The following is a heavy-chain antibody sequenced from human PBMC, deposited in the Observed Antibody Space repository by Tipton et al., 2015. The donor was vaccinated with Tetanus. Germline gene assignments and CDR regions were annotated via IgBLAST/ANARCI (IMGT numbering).Heavy chain of an antibody. D-gene: IGHD4-17*01. J-gene: IGHJ4*02. CDR1: GGSISSYY. V-gene: IGHV4-59*04. Sequence: TLSLTCTVSGGSISSYYWSWIRQPPGKGLEWIGYIYYSGSTYYNPSLKSRVTISVDTSKNQFSLKLSSVTAADTAVYYCASGDSTLDYWGQGTLVTVSS. CDR3: ASGDSTLDY. CDR2: IYYSGST.